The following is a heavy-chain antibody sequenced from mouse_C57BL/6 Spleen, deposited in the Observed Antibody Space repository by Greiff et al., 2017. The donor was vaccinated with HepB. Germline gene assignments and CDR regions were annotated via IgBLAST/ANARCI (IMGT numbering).Heavy chain of an antibody. V-gene: IGHV1-69*01. CDR3: ARRGGLDYFDY. CDR2: IDPSDSYT. D-gene: IGHD2-13*01. CDR1: GYTFTSYW. J-gene: IGHJ2*01. Sequence: QVQLQQPGAELVMPGASVKLTCKASGYTFTSYWMHWVKQRPGQGLEWIGEIDPSDSYTNYNQKLKGKSTLTADKSSSTAYMQLSSLTSADSAVDYCARRGGLDYFDYWGQGTTLTVSS.